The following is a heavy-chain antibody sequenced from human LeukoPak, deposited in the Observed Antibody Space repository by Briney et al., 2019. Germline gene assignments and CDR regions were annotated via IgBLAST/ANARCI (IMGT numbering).Heavy chain of an antibody. V-gene: IGHV4-39*01. CDR3: ARTGNTDVPPYFDL. CDR1: GGSISSSGYY. Sequence: PSETLSLTCTVSGGSISSSGYYWGWIRQPPGKGLDWIVTIYNSGSTYYNPSLNSRVTISVDKSKNQFSLKLSSVTAEDTAVYYGARTGNTDVPPYFDLWGKGDVVTASS. J-gene: IGHJ4*02. D-gene: IGHD3-10*01. CDR2: IYNSGST.